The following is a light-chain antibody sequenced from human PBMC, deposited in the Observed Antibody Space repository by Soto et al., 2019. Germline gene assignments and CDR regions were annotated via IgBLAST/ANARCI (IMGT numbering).Light chain of an antibody. V-gene: IGKV3-15*01. CDR1: QSVSGN. Sequence: IVLSQSPATLSLSPGERATLSCRASQSVSGNLAWYQQKPGQAPRLLIYGASTRATGIPARFSGSGSGTEFTLTISSLQSEDFAVYYCQQYNNWPPITFGQGTRLEIK. J-gene: IGKJ5*01. CDR2: GAS. CDR3: QQYNNWPPIT.